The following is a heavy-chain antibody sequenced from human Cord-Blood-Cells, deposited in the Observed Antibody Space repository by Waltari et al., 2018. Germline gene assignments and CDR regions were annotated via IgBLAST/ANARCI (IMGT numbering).Heavy chain of an antibody. V-gene: IGHV3-30*18. CDR2: ISKDGSNK. D-gene: IGHD6-6*01. J-gene: IGHJ4*02. CDR3: AKHSSSCFDY. Sequence: VPPVASGGGVVQPAWSQRPPCGAPGFTISSYGRDWVRQAPGQGVEWVAVISKDGSNKYYADSVKGRFTISRDNSKNTLYLQMNSLRAEDTAVYYCAKHSSSCFDYWGQGTLVTVSS. CDR1: GFTISSYG.